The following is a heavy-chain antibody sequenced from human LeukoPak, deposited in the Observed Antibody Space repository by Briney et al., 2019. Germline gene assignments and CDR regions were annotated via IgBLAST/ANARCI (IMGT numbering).Heavy chain of an antibody. Sequence: ASVKVSCKASGYTFTSYYMHWGRQAPGQGLEWRGLINPTGGSTGYAQKFQGRVTMTRDMSTSTDYMELSRLRSDDTAVYYCARDGTMSTRAPGGVPDYWGQGTLVTVSS. J-gene: IGHJ4*02. CDR3: ARDGTMSTRAPGGVPDY. V-gene: IGHV1-46*01. D-gene: IGHD3-10*02. CDR2: INPTGGST. CDR1: GYTFTSYY.